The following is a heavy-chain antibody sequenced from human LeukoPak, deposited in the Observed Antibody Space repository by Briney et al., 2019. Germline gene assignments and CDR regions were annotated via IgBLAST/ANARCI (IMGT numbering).Heavy chain of an antibody. CDR2: IQYDGSFT. V-gene: IGHV3-30*02. D-gene: IGHD2-2*02. J-gene: IGHJ4*02. Sequence: GRSLRLSCAMSGFTFSFYGMHWVRQAPGKGLEWVAFIQYDGSFTFYADSVQGRFSISRDNSKNTLFLQMNSLRADDTAVYYCAKTSVQLLYSKFDFWGQGTLVTVSS. CDR1: GFTFSFYG. CDR3: AKTSVQLLYSKFDF.